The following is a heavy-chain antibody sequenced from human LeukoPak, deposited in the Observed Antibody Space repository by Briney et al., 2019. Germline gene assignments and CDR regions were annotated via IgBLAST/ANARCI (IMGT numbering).Heavy chain of an antibody. V-gene: IGHV4-4*07. CDR3: ARFALFNYYDSSGYYYAPRYFDY. Sequence: PSETLSLTCTVSGGSISDYYWSWIRQPAGKGLEWIGRIDTSGNTNYNASLKSRVTISVDTSKNQFSLKLSSVTAADTAVYYCARFALFNYYDSSGYYYAPRYFDYWGQGTLVTVSS. J-gene: IGHJ4*02. D-gene: IGHD3-22*01. CDR2: IDTSGNT. CDR1: GGSISDYY.